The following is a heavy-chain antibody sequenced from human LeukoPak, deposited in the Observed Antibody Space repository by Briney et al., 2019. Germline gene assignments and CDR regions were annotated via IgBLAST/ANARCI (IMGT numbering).Heavy chain of an antibody. V-gene: IGHV4-34*01. CDR3: ARDPYGSGSDY. J-gene: IGHJ4*02. CDR1: GGSFSGYY. D-gene: IGHD3-10*01. Sequence: SETLSLTCAVSGGSFSGYYWSWIRQPPGKGLEWIGDINHNGSTNYNPSLKTRVTISVDTSKNQFSLKLSSVTAADTAVYYCARDPYGSGSDYWGQGTLVTVSS. CDR2: INHNGST.